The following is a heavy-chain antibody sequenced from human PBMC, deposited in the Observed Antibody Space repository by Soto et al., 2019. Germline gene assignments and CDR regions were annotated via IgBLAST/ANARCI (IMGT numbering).Heavy chain of an antibody. V-gene: IGHV3-23*01. CDR2: VSIGGST. D-gene: IGHD2-15*01. CDR3: AKRRGAGGHFDY. CDR1: GFTFISYA. J-gene: IGHJ4*02. Sequence: GGSLRLSCAASGFTFISYAMGWVRQGPGKGLEWVAVVSIGGSTHYADSVRGRLTISRDNSKNTLSLQMNSLTAEDTAVYFCAKRRGAGGHFDYWGQGALVTVSS.